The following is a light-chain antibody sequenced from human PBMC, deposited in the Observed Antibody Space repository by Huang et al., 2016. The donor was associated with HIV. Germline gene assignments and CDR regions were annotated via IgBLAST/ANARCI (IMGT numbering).Light chain of an antibody. CDR1: QRVSSSY. J-gene: IGKJ1*01. Sequence: EILLTQSPGTLSLSPGERATLSCRASQRVSSSYLAWYQQKLGQAPRLLIYGASSSATGIPDRFSGSGSGTDFTLSISRLEPEDFAVYYCQQYGSSPWTFGQGTKVENK. CDR3: QQYGSSPWT. V-gene: IGKV3-20*01. CDR2: GAS.